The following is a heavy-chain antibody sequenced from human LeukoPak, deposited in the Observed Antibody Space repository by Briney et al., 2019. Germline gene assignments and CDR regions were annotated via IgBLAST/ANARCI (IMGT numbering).Heavy chain of an antibody. CDR2: IHPSGML. J-gene: IGHJ4*02. V-gene: IGHV4-31*03. CDR3: SRGLDSRKLGY. D-gene: IGHD3-22*01. CDR1: GASFNSDDQY. Sequence: TSETLSLTCTVSGASFNSDDQYWNWIRHSPGKGLEWIGSIHPSGMLYNNPSLESRVTMSRDTSKNQFSLNLNSVTAADTAVYFCSRGLDSRKLGYWGQGILVTVSS.